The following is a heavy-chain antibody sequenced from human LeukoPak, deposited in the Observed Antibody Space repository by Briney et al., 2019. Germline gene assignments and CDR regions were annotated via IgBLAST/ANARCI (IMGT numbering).Heavy chain of an antibody. V-gene: IGHV1-69*04. CDR2: IIPILGIA. CDR3: AREGDSGSYVGAFDI. CDR1: GGTFSSYA. Sequence: SVKVSCKASGGTFSSYAISWVRQAPGQGLEWMGRIIPILGIANYAQKFQGRVTITADKSTSTAYMELSSLRSEDTAVYYCAREGDSGSYVGAFDIWGQGTMVTVSS. J-gene: IGHJ3*02. D-gene: IGHD1-26*01.